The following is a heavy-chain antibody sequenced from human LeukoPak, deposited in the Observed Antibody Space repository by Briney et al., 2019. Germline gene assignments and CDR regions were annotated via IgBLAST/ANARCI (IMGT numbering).Heavy chain of an antibody. D-gene: IGHD5-12*01. Sequence: PGGSLRLSCAASGFSFRDFWMTRVRQAPGKGLERVANINQGGSVKYYVDSVKGRFTISRDDAKSSLYVQMNSLRDEDTAVYYCARFGYSGWNLEYWGQGTLVTVSS. CDR1: GFSFRDFW. CDR2: INQGGSVK. J-gene: IGHJ4*02. V-gene: IGHV3-7*01. CDR3: ARFGYSGWNLEY.